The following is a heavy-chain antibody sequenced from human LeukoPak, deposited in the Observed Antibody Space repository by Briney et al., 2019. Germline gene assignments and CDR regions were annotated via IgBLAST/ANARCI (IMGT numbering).Heavy chain of an antibody. CDR2: IKSDGSST. CDR3: VLHFDY. V-gene: IGHV3-74*01. D-gene: IGHD2-15*01. Sequence: GGSLRLSCAASGFTFSGYWMHWVRQAPGKGLVWVSRIKSDGSSTSYADSVKGRFTISRDNAKNTLYLQMNSLRAEDTAVYYCVLHFDYWGQGTLVTVSS. J-gene: IGHJ4*02. CDR1: GFTFSGYW.